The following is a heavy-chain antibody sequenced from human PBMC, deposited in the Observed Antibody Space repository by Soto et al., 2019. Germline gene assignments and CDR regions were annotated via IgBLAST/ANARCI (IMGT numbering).Heavy chain of an antibody. D-gene: IGHD3-16*02. CDR1: GFTFSSYS. CDR3: ASRDVTYYDYIWGSYRLQYYFDY. J-gene: IGHJ4*02. Sequence: PGGSLRLSCAASGFTFSSYSMNWVRQAPGKGLEWVSSISSSSSYIYYADSVKGRFTISRDNAKNSLYLQMNSLRAEDTAVYYCASRDVTYYDYIWGSYRLQYYFDYWGQGTLVTVSS. V-gene: IGHV3-21*01. CDR2: ISSSSSYI.